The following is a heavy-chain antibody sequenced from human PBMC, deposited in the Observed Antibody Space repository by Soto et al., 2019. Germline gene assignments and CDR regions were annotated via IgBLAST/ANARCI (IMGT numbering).Heavy chain of an antibody. CDR3: ARIVYSSSSGYYYYGMDV. D-gene: IGHD6-6*01. Sequence: KSSETLSLTCTVSGGSVSSGSYYWSWIRQPPGKGLEWIGYIYYSGSTNYNPSLKSRVTISVDTSKNQFSLKLSSVTAADTAVYYCARIVYSSSSGYYYYGMDVWGQGTTVTVSS. CDR1: GGSVSSGSYY. J-gene: IGHJ6*02. V-gene: IGHV4-61*01. CDR2: IYYSGST.